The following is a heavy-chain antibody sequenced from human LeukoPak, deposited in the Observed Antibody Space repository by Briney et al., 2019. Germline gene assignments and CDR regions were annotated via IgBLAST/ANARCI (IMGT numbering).Heavy chain of an antibody. CDR3: APAFRNYDFWSGPGFDY. Sequence: ASVKVSCKVSGYTLTELSMHWVRQAPGKGLEWVGGFDPEDGETVYAQKFQGRVTMTEDTSSDTAYMDLSSLRSEDTAVYYCAPAFRNYDFWSGPGFDYWGQGTLVTVSS. CDR1: GYTLTELS. D-gene: IGHD3-3*01. V-gene: IGHV1-24*01. CDR2: FDPEDGET. J-gene: IGHJ4*02.